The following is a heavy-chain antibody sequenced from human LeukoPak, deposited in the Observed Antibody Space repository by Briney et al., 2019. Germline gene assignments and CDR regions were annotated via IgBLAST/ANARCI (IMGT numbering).Heavy chain of an antibody. V-gene: IGHV3-23*01. CDR2: ISGSGGST. Sequence: GGSLRLSCAASGFTFSSYAMSWVRQAPGKGLEWVSAISGSGGSTYYADSVKGRFTISRDNSKNTLHLQMNSLRAEDTAVYYCAKDRSGSSLPYYFDYWGQGTLVTVSS. CDR1: GFTFSSYA. J-gene: IGHJ4*02. D-gene: IGHD6-13*01. CDR3: AKDRSGSSLPYYFDY.